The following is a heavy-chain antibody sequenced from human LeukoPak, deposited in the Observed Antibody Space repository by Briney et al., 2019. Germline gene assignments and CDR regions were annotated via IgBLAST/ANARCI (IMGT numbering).Heavy chain of an antibody. V-gene: IGHV1-69*13. J-gene: IGHJ6*02. Sequence: GASVKVSCKASGGTFSSYAISWVRQAPGQGLEWMGGIIPIFGTANYAQKFQGRVTITADESTSTACMELSSLRSEDTAVYYCARAEPTLWFGESGSSYYYYGMDVWGQGTTVTVSS. D-gene: IGHD3-10*01. CDR1: GGTFSSYA. CDR3: ARAEPTLWFGESGSSYYYYGMDV. CDR2: IIPIFGTA.